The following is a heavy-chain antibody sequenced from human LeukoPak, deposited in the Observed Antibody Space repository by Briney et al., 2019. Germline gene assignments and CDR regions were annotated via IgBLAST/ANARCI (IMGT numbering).Heavy chain of an antibody. V-gene: IGHV3-7*03. CDR1: GLTFSSYW. CDR2: IKQDGSEK. D-gene: IGHD3-22*01. Sequence: GGSLRLSCAASGLTFSSYWMSWVRQAPGKGLEWVANIKQDGSEKYYVDSVKGRFTISRDNSKNTLYLQMNSLRAEDTAVYYCANHKRYYYDSSGVRDYWGQGTLVTVSS. CDR3: ANHKRYYYDSSGVRDY. J-gene: IGHJ4*02.